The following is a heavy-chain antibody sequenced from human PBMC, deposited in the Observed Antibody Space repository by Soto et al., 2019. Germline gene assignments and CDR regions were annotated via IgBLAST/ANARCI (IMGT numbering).Heavy chain of an antibody. D-gene: IGHD5-12*01. CDR1: GGTFSSYA. CDR3: ARADTVATITDGMDV. Sequence: QVQLVQSGAEVKKPGSSVKVSCKASGGTFSSYAISWVRQAPGQGLEWMGGMIPIFGTANYAQKFQGRVTITAGESTSTAYMVLRSLRSEDTAVYYCARADTVATITDGMDVWGQGTTVTVSS. V-gene: IGHV1-69*01. J-gene: IGHJ6*02. CDR2: MIPIFGTA.